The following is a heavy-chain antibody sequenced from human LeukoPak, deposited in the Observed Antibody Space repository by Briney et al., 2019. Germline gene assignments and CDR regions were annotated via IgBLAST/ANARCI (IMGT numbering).Heavy chain of an antibody. CDR1: GGSISSSSYY. CDR2: IYYSGST. Sequence: SQTLSLTCTVSGGSISSSSYYWGWIRQPPGKGLEWIGSIYYSGSTYYNPSLKSRVTISVDTSKNQFSLKLSSVTAADTAVYYCARRGIVGAEIDYWGQGTLATVSS. J-gene: IGHJ4*02. D-gene: IGHD1-26*01. V-gene: IGHV4-39*01. CDR3: ARRGIVGAEIDY.